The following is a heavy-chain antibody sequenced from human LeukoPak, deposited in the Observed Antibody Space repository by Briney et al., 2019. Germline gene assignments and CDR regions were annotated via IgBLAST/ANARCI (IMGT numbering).Heavy chain of an antibody. J-gene: IGHJ4*02. D-gene: IGHD1-1*01. Sequence: ASVKVSCKASGYTFTSYYMHWVRQAPGQGLEWMGIINPSGGITSYAQKFQGRVTMTRDMSTSTVYMELSSLRSEDTAVYYCAGPNWNDLHFDYWGQGTLVTVSS. V-gene: IGHV1-46*01. CDR3: AGPNWNDLHFDY. CDR1: GYTFTSYY. CDR2: INPSGGIT.